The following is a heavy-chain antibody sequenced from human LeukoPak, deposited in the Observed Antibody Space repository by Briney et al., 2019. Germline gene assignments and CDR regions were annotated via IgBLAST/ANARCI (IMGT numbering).Heavy chain of an antibody. CDR1: GFTFSSYA. CDR2: ISGSGGST. D-gene: IGHD3-10*01. V-gene: IGHV3-23*01. J-gene: IGHJ4*02. Sequence: GGSLRLSCAASGFTFSSYAMSWVRQAPGKGLEWVSVISGSGGSTYYADSVKSRFTISRDNSKNTLYLQMNSLRAEDTAVYYCAKDSGSYRGFDYWGQGTLVTVSS. CDR3: AKDSGSYRGFDY.